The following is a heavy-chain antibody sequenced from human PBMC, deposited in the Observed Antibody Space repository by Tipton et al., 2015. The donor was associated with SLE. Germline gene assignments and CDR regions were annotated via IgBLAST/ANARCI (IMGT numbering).Heavy chain of an antibody. CDR3: ASGYYYGSSPDAFDI. Sequence: TLSLTCTVSGGSISSHYWSWIRQPPGKGLEWIGYIYYSGSTNYNPSLKSRVTISVDTSKNQFSLKLSSVTAADTAVYYCASGYYYGSSPDAFDIWGQGTKVTVSS. CDR2: IYYSGST. CDR1: GGSISSHY. D-gene: IGHD3-22*01. V-gene: IGHV4-59*11. J-gene: IGHJ3*02.